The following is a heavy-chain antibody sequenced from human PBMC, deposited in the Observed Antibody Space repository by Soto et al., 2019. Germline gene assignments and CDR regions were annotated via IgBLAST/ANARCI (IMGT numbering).Heavy chain of an antibody. V-gene: IGHV3-23*01. CDR2: ISGSGGST. Sequence: PGGSLRLSCAASGFTFSSYAMSWVRQAPGKGLEWVSAISGSGGSTYYADSVKGRFTISRDNSKNTLYLQMNSLRAEDTAVYYCANLPSPVPPHYDYGPTVSMDVSGQGTTVTVS. CDR3: ANLPSPVPPHYDYGPTVSMDV. D-gene: IGHD3-10*01. CDR1: GFTFSSYA. J-gene: IGHJ6*02.